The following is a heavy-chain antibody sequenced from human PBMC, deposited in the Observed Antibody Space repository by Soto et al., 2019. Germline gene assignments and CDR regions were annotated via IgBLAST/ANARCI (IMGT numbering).Heavy chain of an antibody. CDR3: TVGSWSGEVFDI. Sequence: QVQLVQSGAEVKKPGSSVKVSCKDSGGTFSTYSLFWVRQAPGQGLEWMGRIIPMLGTRNYAQRFQDRVTITADKTTATAHMALSSLRSEDTALYYCTVGSWSGEVFDIWGQGTMVTVS. CDR1: GGTFSTYS. D-gene: IGHD2-21*01. V-gene: IGHV1-69*08. J-gene: IGHJ3*02. CDR2: IIPMLGTR.